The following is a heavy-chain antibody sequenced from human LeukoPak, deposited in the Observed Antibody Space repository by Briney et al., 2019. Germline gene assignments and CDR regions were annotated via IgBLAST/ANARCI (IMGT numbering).Heavy chain of an antibody. J-gene: IGHJ5*02. CDR2: INPNSGGT. CDR3: ARDPGRGFDP. D-gene: IGHD2-15*01. CDR1: GYTFTGYY. V-gene: IGHV1-2*02. Sequence: ASVKVSCKASGYTFTGYYMHWVRQAPGQGLEWMGWINPNSGGTNYAQKFQGRVTITADKSTSTAYMELSSLRSEDTAVYYCARDPGRGFDPWGQGTLVTVSS.